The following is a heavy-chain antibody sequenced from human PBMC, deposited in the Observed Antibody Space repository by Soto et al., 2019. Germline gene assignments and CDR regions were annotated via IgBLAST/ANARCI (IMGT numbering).Heavy chain of an antibody. V-gene: IGHV4-34*01. D-gene: IGHD1-26*01. CDR3: ARGPTKKGGWFDP. J-gene: IGHJ5*02. Sequence: PSETLSLTCAVYGGSFSGYSWSWIRHPPGKGLEWIGEINHSGGTNYNPPLKSRVTISLDTSKNQFSLKLSSVTVADTAVYKCARGPTKKGGWFDPWGQGTPVTVSS. CDR2: INHSGGT. CDR1: GGSFSGYS.